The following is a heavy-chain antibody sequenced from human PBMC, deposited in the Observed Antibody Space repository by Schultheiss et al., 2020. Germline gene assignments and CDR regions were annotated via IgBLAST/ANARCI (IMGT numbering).Heavy chain of an antibody. V-gene: IGHV3-48*04. D-gene: IGHD3-16*01. CDR1: GFTFRSYS. J-gene: IGHJ5*02. Sequence: GGSMRLSCAASGFTFRSYSMNWVRQAPGKGLEWVSYISSSSSTIYYADSVKGRFTISRDNAKNSLYLQMNSLRAEDTAVYYCARDPMITFGGVFDLNWFDPWGKGTLVTVSS. CDR2: ISSSSSTI. CDR3: ARDPMITFGGVFDLNWFDP.